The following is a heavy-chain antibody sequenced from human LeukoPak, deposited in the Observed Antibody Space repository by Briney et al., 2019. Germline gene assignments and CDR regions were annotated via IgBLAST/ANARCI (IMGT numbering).Heavy chain of an antibody. CDR1: GGTFSSYA. V-gene: IGHV1-69*04. J-gene: IGHJ4*02. Sequence: GASVKVSCKASGGTFSSYAISWVRQAPGQGLEWMGRIIPILGIANYAQKFQGRVTITADKSTSTAYMELSSLRSEDTAVYYCARDPYDILTGPGGFDYWGQGTLVTVSS. D-gene: IGHD3-9*01. CDR2: IIPILGIA. CDR3: ARDPYDILTGPGGFDY.